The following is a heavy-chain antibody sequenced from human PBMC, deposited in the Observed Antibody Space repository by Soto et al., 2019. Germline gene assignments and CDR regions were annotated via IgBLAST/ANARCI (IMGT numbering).Heavy chain of an antibody. CDR1: GGSVSSGSYY. J-gene: IGHJ4*02. D-gene: IGHD5-18*01. V-gene: IGHV4-61*01. CDR3: ARVKRGYSYGWYDY. Sequence: SETLSLTCTVSGGSVSSGSYYRSWIRQPPGKGLEWIGYIYYSGSTNYNPSLKSRVTISVDTSKNQFSLKLSSVTAADTAVYYCARVKRGYSYGWYDYWGQGTLVTVSS. CDR2: IYYSGST.